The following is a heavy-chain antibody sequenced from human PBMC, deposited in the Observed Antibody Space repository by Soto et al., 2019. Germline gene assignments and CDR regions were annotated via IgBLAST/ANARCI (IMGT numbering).Heavy chain of an antibody. CDR3: ARGRAYGDYGG. CDR1: GGSISSSNYH. V-gene: IGHV4-39*01. CDR2: IYYSGRT. Sequence: QLQLQESGPGLVKPSETLSLTCTVSGGSISSSNYHWGWIRQPPGKGLEWIGSIYYSGRTYYNPSLKSRVTISVDTSKNQFSLKLSSVTAADTAVYYCARGRAYGDYGGWGQGTLVTVSS. D-gene: IGHD4-17*01. J-gene: IGHJ4*02.